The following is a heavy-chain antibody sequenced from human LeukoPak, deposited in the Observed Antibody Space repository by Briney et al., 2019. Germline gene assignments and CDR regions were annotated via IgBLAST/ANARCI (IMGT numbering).Heavy chain of an antibody. D-gene: IGHD3-3*01. Sequence: PGGSLRLSCAASGFTFSSYWMHWVRQAPGKGLVWVSRINSDGSSTSYADSVKGRFTISRDNAKNTLYLQMNSLRAEDTAVYYCAMEAIGVANFDYWGQGTLVTVSS. CDR3: AMEAIGVANFDY. J-gene: IGHJ4*02. V-gene: IGHV3-74*01. CDR2: INSDGSST. CDR1: GFTFSSYW.